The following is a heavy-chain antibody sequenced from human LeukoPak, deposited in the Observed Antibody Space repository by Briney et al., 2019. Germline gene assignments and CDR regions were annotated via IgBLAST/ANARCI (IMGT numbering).Heavy chain of an antibody. CDR3: ARTNSNYYYYGMDV. Sequence: GGSLRLSCAASGFTFSSYAMSWVRQAPGKGLEWVSAISGSGGSTYYADSVKGRFTISRDNSKNTLYLQMNSLRTEDTAVYYCARTNSNYYYYGMDVWGQGTTVTVSS. J-gene: IGHJ6*02. CDR2: ISGSGGST. CDR1: GFTFSSYA. D-gene: IGHD4-11*01. V-gene: IGHV3-23*01.